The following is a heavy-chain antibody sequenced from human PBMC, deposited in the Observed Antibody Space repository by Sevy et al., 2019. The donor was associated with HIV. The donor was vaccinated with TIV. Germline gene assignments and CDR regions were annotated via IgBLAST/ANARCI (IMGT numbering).Heavy chain of an antibody. D-gene: IGHD2-2*01. Sequence: GGCLRLSCAASGFNINTYWMSWVRQAPGKGLEWVANIKYDGSEIYYVDSVRGRFTISKDNARNLVYLQMNSLRAEDTALYYCVRAIVIEGSFWGQGTLVTVSS. V-gene: IGHV3-7*01. CDR2: IKYDGSEI. J-gene: IGHJ4*02. CDR3: VRAIVIEGSF. CDR1: GFNINTYW.